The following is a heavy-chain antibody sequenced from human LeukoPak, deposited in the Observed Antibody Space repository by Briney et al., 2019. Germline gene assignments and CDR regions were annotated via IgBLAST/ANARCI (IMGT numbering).Heavy chain of an antibody. Sequence: SETLSLTCTVSGGSISSYYWSWIRQPPGKGLEWIGYIYYSGSTNYNPSLKSRVAISVDTSKNQFSLKLSSVTAADTAVYYCARLSRVGWFDPWGQGTLVTVSS. CDR1: GGSISSYY. J-gene: IGHJ5*02. CDR2: IYYSGST. CDR3: ARLSRVGWFDP. D-gene: IGHD1-26*01. V-gene: IGHV4-59*08.